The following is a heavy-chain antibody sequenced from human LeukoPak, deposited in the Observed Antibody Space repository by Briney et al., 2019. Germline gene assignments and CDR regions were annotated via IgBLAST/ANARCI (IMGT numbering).Heavy chain of an antibody. Sequence: ASVKVSCKASGYTFTSYGISWVRQAPGQGLEWMGWISIYNGNTNYAQKLQGRVTMTTDTSTSTAYMELRSLRSDDTAVYYCAKAPPGREFFDYWGQGTLVTVSS. CDR3: AKAPPGREFFDY. J-gene: IGHJ4*02. CDR2: ISIYNGNT. CDR1: GYTFTSYG. D-gene: IGHD3-10*01. V-gene: IGHV1-18*01.